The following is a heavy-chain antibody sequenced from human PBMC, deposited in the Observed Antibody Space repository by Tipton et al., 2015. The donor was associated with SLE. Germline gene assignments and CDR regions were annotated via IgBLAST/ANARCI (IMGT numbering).Heavy chain of an antibody. CDR3: ARHPYSTSWYGNAFDI. CDR2: ISHNRST. Sequence: TLSLTCAVSAGSLSGYAWGWIRQAPGKGLEWIGEISHNRSTTYNPSHKSRMTISLDTSKNQFSLKLSSVTAADTAVYYCARHPYSTSWYGNAFDIWGRGTMVTVSS. J-gene: IGHJ3*02. V-gene: IGHV4-34*01. D-gene: IGHD6-13*01. CDR1: AGSLSGYA.